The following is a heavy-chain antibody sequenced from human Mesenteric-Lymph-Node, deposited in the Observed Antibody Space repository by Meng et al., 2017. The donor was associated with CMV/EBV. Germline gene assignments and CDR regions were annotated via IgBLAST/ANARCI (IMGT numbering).Heavy chain of an antibody. V-gene: IGHV3-15*01. Sequence: GGSLRLSCAASGFTFSNAWMSWVRQAPGKGLEWVGRIKSKTDGGTTGYAAPVKGRFTISKDDSKNTLYLQMNSLKTEDTAVYYCQGSSTTSGWFDPWGQGTLVTVSS. CDR2: IKSKTDGGTT. J-gene: IGHJ5*02. CDR1: GFTFSNAW. D-gene: IGHD2-2*01. CDR3: QGSSTTSGWFDP.